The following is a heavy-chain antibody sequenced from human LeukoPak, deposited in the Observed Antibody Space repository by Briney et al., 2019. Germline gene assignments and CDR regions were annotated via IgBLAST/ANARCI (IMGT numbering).Heavy chain of an antibody. CDR2: INPNSGGT. CDR1: GYTFTGYY. D-gene: IGHD6-13*01. CDR3: ARDRDLRQQQVQKRPSLSY. V-gene: IGHV1-2*02. J-gene: IGHJ4*02. Sequence: GASVKVSCKASGYTFTGYYMHWVRQAPGQGLEWMGWINPNSGGTNYAQKFQGRVTMTRDTSISTAYMELSRLRSDDTAVYYCARDRDLRQQQVQKRPSLSYWGQGTLVTVSS.